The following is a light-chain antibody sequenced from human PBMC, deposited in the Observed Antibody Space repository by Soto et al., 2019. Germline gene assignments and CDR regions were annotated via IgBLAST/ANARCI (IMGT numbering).Light chain of an antibody. V-gene: IGKV1-39*01. Sequence: DIQMTQSPSSLSASVADRVIITCRASQSISNHLNWYQQKPGKAPTLLIFAASSLQSGVPSRFSGSRSGPDFTLTISSLQPEDFATYYCQQSYSSPPTFGQGTKVDI. J-gene: IGKJ1*01. CDR1: QSISNH. CDR3: QQSYSSPPT. CDR2: AAS.